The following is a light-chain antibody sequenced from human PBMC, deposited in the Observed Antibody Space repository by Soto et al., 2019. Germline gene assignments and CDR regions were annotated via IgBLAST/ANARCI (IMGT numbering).Light chain of an antibody. J-gene: IGKJ1*01. CDR3: QQYDNWPPLT. CDR2: NAS. V-gene: IGKV3-15*01. CDR1: QTVRTN. Sequence: EVLMTQSPATLSVSPGERATLSCRASQTVRTNLAWYRQKPGQAPRLLIYNASTRAAGVPPRFSGSGSGTEFTLTINNVQSEDFAVYYCQQYDNWPPLTFGQGTRVEIK.